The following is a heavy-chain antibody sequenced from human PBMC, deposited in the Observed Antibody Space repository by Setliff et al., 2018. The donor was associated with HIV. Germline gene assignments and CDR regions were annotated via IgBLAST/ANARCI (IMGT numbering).Heavy chain of an antibody. V-gene: IGHV3-73*01. CDR2: IKTKPNSYAT. Sequence: PGGSLSLSCSASGFTFSGSALHWVRQASGKGLEWVGRIKTKPNSYATAHAESVKGRFTISRDDSQNTAYLRMNSLRTEDTAVYFCTIHTGLDYWGQGTLVTVSS. CDR1: GFTFSGSA. J-gene: IGHJ4*02. CDR3: TIHTGLDY.